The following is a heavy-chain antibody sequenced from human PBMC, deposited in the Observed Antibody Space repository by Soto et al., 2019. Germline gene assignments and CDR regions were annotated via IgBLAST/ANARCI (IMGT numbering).Heavy chain of an antibody. D-gene: IGHD3-22*01. V-gene: IGHV3-23*01. CDR2: ISGSGGST. J-gene: IGHJ6*01. CDR3: AANRGYNYYYGMEV. Sequence: GGSLRLSCAASGFTFSSYAMSWVRQAPWKGLEWVSAISGSGGSTYYADSVKGRFTISRDNSKNTLYLQMNSLRAEDTAVYCCAANRGYNYYYGMEVWGQGTTVTVSS. CDR1: GFTFSSYA.